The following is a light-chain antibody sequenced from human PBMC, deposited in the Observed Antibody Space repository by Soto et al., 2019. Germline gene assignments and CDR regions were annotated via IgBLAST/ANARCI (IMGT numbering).Light chain of an antibody. Sequence: AIQMTQSPSSLSAAVGDRVTITCQASQGIRNDLGWYQQKPGKAPKLLIYAASSLQSGVPSRFSGSGSGTDFTLTISSLQPEDFATYYCLQDYNYPRTFGQGTKVEIK. CDR2: AAS. J-gene: IGKJ1*01. V-gene: IGKV1-6*01. CDR1: QGIRND. CDR3: LQDYNYPRT.